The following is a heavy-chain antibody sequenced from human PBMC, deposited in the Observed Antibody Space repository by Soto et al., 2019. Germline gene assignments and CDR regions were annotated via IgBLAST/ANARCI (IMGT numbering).Heavy chain of an antibody. J-gene: IGHJ6*02. Sequence: GGSLRLSCAASGFTFSSCAMHWVRQAPGKGLEWVAVISYDGSNKYYADSVKGRFTISRDNSKNTLYLQMNSLRAEDTAVYYCARDHIVGATLYYYGMDVWGQGTTVTVSS. CDR3: ARDHIVGATLYYYGMDV. CDR1: GFTFSSCA. V-gene: IGHV3-30-3*01. D-gene: IGHD1-26*01. CDR2: ISYDGSNK.